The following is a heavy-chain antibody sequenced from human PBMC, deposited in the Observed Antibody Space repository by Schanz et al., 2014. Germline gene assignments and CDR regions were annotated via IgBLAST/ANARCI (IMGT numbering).Heavy chain of an antibody. CDR2: INPNTGGT. Sequence: QGHLVQSGAEVKEPGASVQVSCKASGDVFTAYYIHWVRQAPGQGLEWMGWINPNTGGTNFAQKFQGWVTVTRDTSISTVYMELSRVTYEDTAVYYCARDDRAYYYGMDVWGQGTTVTVSS. D-gene: IGHD3-22*01. V-gene: IGHV1-2*04. CDR1: GDVFTAYY. CDR3: ARDDRAYYYGMDV. J-gene: IGHJ6*02.